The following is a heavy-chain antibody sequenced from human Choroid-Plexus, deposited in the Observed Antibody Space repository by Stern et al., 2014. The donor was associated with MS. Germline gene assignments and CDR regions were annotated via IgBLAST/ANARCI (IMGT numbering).Heavy chain of an antibody. Sequence: VQLVESGGGVVQPGRPLRLSCVASGFTFGSCAMHWVRQAPGKGLAWVAGVSYDGSNKYYADSVKGRITISRDNSQNTLYMQMSSLRPEDTAVYYCAKDRQYLTYFFDHWGQGSLVTVSS. D-gene: IGHD2/OR15-2a*01. CDR2: VSYDGSNK. CDR1: GFTFGSCA. J-gene: IGHJ5*02. V-gene: IGHV3-30*18. CDR3: AKDRQYLTYFFDH.